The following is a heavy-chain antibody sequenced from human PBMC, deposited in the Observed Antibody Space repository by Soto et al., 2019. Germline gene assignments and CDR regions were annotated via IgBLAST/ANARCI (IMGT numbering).Heavy chain of an antibody. D-gene: IGHD3-10*01. Sequence: QVQLVESGGGVVQPGRSLRLSCAASGFTFSSYGMHWVRQAPGKGLEWVAVISYDGSNKYYADSVKGRFTISRDNSKNTMYLQMHRLRAEDTAVYYCAKDLARDYGSGSYYRYYYYYMDVWGKGTTVTVSS. CDR1: GFTFSSYG. CDR3: AKDLARDYGSGSYYRYYYYYMDV. CDR2: ISYDGSNK. V-gene: IGHV3-30*18. J-gene: IGHJ6*03.